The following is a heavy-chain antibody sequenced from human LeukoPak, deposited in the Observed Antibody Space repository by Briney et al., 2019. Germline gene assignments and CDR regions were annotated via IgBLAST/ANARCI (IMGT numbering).Heavy chain of an antibody. V-gene: IGHV4-59*01. CDR3: ARDRRHSYGAYLDP. J-gene: IGHJ5*02. CDR1: GDSLSTYH. D-gene: IGHD5-18*01. Sequence: SETLSLTCTVSGDSLSTYHWNWVRQPPGKGLEWVGDIYNGGSTNYNPSLESRVTISLDTSKNQFSLKLPSVTAADTAVYYCARDRRHSYGAYLDPWGRGTLVTVSA. CDR2: IYNGGST.